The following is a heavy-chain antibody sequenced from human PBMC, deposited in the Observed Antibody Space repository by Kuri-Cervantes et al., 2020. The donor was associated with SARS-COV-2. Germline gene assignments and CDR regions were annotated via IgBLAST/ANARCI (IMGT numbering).Heavy chain of an antibody. CDR2: ISPDGSEK. Sequence: GSLRLSCAASGFTFSSYSMNWVRQAPGKGLEWVANISPDGSEKYYVDSVKGRFTISRDNAKTSLYLQMNSLRAEDTAVYYCGSHPKGLSPRGQGTLVTVSS. D-gene: IGHD3-16*02. J-gene: IGHJ4*02. CDR1: GFTFSSYS. CDR3: GSHPKGLSP. V-gene: IGHV3-7*01.